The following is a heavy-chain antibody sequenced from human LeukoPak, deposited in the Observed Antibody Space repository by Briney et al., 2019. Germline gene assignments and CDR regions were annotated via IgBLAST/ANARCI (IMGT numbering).Heavy chain of an antibody. J-gene: IGHJ4*02. D-gene: IGHD4-11*01. CDR2: SYSGGNT. CDR3: AKGEVVLNDYSDYIALNDDY. V-gene: IGHV3-53*01. Sequence: GGSLRLFCTVSGVTVSSNSMSWVRQAPGKGLEWVSFSYSGGNTHYSDSVKGRFTISRDNSKNTLYLQMNSLRAEDTAVYYCAKGEVVLNDYSDYIALNDDYWGQGTLVTVSS. CDR1: GVTVSSNS.